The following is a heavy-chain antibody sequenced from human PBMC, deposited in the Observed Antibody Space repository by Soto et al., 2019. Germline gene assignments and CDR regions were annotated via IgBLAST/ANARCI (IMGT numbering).Heavy chain of an antibody. CDR1: GFTFSSYG. V-gene: IGHV3-33*01. Sequence: GSLRLSCAASGFTFSSYGMHWVRQAPGKGLEWVAVIWYDGSNKYYADSVKGRFTISRDNSKNTLYLQMNSLRAEDTAVYYCARVSAGDCSGSRCYLIYYYGMDVWGQAYTVTVSS. CDR3: ARVSAGDCSGSRCYLIYYYGMDV. J-gene: IGHJ6*02. D-gene: IGHD2-15*01. CDR2: IWYDGSNK.